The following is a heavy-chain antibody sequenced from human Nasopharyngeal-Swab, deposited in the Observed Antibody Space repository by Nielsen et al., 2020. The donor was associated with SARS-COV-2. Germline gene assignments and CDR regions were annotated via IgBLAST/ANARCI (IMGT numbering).Heavy chain of an antibody. Sequence: GSLRLSCAVYGGSFSGYYWSWIRQPPGKGLEWIGEINHSGNINYNPSLKSRVTISVDTSKNQFSLKLSSVTAADTAVYYCAIPYCSGGSCYLYYGMDVWGQGTTVTVSS. CDR1: GGSFSGYY. J-gene: IGHJ6*02. V-gene: IGHV4-34*01. CDR2: INHSGNI. D-gene: IGHD2-15*01. CDR3: AIPYCSGGSCYLYYGMDV.